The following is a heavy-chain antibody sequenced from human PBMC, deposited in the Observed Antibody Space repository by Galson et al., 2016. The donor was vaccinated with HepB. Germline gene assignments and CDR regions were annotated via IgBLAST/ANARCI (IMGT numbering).Heavy chain of an antibody. CDR3: ARYYISGRYFDY. J-gene: IGHJ4*02. D-gene: IGHD3-10*01. V-gene: IGHV4-39*01. CDR1: GGSISSNGYY. CDR2: IYYNGDT. Sequence: SETLSLTCTVSGGSISSNGYYWGWIRQPPGKGLEWIATIYYNGDTYYNPSLKSRVTISVDTSKNQFSLKVDSVTATDTSLYYCARYYISGRYFDYWGQGTLVTVSS.